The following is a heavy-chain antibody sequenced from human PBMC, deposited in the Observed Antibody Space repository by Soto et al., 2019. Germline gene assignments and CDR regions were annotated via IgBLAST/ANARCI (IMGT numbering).Heavy chain of an antibody. CDR3: ARGKLLWFGESPWYYYYGMDV. CDR1: GGSISNYY. D-gene: IGHD3-10*01. Sequence: SETLSLTCTVSGGSISNYYWTWIRQPPGKGLEWIGEIYHSGSTNYNPSLKSRVTISVDTSKNQFSLKLSSVTAADTAVYYCARGKLLWFGESPWYYYYGMDVWGQGTTVTVSS. V-gene: IGHV4-59*12. J-gene: IGHJ6*02. CDR2: IYHSGST.